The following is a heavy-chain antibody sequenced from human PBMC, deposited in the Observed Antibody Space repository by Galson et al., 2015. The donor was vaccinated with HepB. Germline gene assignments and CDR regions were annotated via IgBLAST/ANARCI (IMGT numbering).Heavy chain of an antibody. CDR2: ISYDGSNK. D-gene: IGHD3/OR15-3a*01. Sequence: SLRLSCAASGFTFSSYAMHWVRQAPGKGLEWVAVISYDGSNKYYADSVKGRFTISRDNSKNTVYLQMNSLRAEDTAVYYCARVALPWTGLGYFDLWGRGTLVTVSS. V-gene: IGHV3-30-3*01. CDR1: GFTFSSYA. CDR3: ARVALPWTGLGYFDL. J-gene: IGHJ2*01.